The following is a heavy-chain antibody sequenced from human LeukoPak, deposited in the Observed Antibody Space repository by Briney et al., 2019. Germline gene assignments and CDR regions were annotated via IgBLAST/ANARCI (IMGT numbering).Heavy chain of an antibody. CDR2: ISSSGSTI. CDR1: GFTFRDYY. V-gene: IGHV3-11*01. D-gene: IGHD3-22*01. CDR3: ASSDYYDSSGYAW. Sequence: GGSLRLSCAASGFTFRDYYMSWIRPAPGKGLEWVSYISSSGSTIYYADSVKGRFTSSRDNAKNSLYLQMNSLRAEDTAVYYCASSDYYDSSGYAWWGQGTLVTVSS. J-gene: IGHJ4*02.